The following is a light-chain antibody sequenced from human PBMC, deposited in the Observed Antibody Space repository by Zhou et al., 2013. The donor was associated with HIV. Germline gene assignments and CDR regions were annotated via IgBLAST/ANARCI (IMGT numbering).Light chain of an antibody. CDR3: TTSLVRYPLSLR. CDR1: QGIGSA. Sequence: AIHLTQSPSSLSASVGARVTITCRASQGIGSALAWYQQKPGKPPNLLIYAASSLKSGSHQGSAAVYLGQSSLSPSAACSQKILHSYYCTTSLVRYPLSLRFGEGTRVE. J-gene: IGKJ4*01. CDR2: AAS. V-gene: IGKV1-13*02.